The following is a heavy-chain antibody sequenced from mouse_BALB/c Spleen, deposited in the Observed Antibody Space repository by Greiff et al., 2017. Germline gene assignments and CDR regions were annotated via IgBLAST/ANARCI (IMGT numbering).Heavy chain of an antibody. CDR3: ARDRYDNAMDY. V-gene: IGHV7-3*02. Sequence: EVKVVESGGGLVQPGGSLRLSCATSGFTFTDYYMSWVRQPPGKALEWLGFIRNKANGYTTEYSASVKGRFTISRDNSQSILYLQMNTLRAEDSATYYCARDRYDNAMDYWGQGTSVTVSS. J-gene: IGHJ4*01. CDR1: GFTFTDYY. D-gene: IGHD2-14*01. CDR2: IRNKANGYTT.